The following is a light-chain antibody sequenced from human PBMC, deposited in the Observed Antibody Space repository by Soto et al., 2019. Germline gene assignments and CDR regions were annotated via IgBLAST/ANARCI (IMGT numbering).Light chain of an antibody. V-gene: IGKV3-20*01. Sequence: DIVLTQSPGTLSLSPGERATLSCRASQSVSSSYLAWYQQKPGQAPRLLIYGASSSATGIPDRFSGSGSGTDFTLTISRLEPEDFAVYYCQQYGSSPSYTFGQGTKLEIK. CDR1: QSVSSSY. CDR2: GAS. CDR3: QQYGSSPSYT. J-gene: IGKJ2*01.